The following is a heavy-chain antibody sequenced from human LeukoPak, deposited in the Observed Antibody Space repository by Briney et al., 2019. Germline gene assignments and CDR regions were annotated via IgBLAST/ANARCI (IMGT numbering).Heavy chain of an antibody. D-gene: IGHD2-15*01. V-gene: IGHV3-21*01. CDR3: VRDLPCTGGSCYSTPDDY. J-gene: IGHJ4*02. CDR2: INGSGTYI. Sequence: GGSLRLSCAASGFTFSDYSLNWVRQASGKGLEWVSFINGSGTYIYYADSVKGRFTISRDNAENSLYLQMNSLSAEDTAVYYCVRDLPCTGGSCYSTPDDYWGQGILVTVSS. CDR1: GFTFSDYS.